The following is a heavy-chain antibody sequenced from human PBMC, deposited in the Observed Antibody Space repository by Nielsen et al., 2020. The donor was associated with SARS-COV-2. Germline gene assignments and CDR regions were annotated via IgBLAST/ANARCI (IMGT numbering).Heavy chain of an antibody. Sequence: WVRQAPGQRLEWMGWINAGNGNTKYSQKFQGRVTMTRDTSTSTVYMELSSLRSEDTAVYYCARDSRFEYSSSRGSMDVWGQGTTVTVSS. CDR3: ARDSRFEYSSSRGSMDV. D-gene: IGHD6-6*01. V-gene: IGHV1-3*01. J-gene: IGHJ6*02. CDR2: INAGNGNT.